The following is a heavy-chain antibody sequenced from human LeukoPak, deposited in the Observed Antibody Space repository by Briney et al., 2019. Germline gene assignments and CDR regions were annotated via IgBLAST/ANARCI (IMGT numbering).Heavy chain of an antibody. CDR2: ISPYNGNT. CDR1: GYTFNTYG. V-gene: IGHV1-18*01. CDR3: ARGPHERSGYPDD. J-gene: IGHJ4*02. Sequence: ASVKVSCKPSGYTFNTYGITWVRQAPGQGLEWMGWISPYNGNTNYAQKFQGRVTMTTDTSASTAYMELRSLRSDDTAVYYCARGPHERSGYPDDWGQGTLVTVSS. D-gene: IGHD3-22*01.